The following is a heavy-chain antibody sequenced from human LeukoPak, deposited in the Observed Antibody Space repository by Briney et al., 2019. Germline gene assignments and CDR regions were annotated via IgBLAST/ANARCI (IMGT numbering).Heavy chain of an antibody. CDR1: GFTFTSSA. J-gene: IGHJ2*01. V-gene: IGHV1-58*01. D-gene: IGHD2-2*01. CDR3: AAVAVVVPGDWYFDL. Sequence: TSVKVSCKASGFTFTSSAVQWVRQARGQRLEWIGWIVVGSGNTNYAQKFQERVTITRDMSTSTAYMELSSLRSEDTAVYYCAAVAVVVPGDWYFDLWGRGTLVTVSS. CDR2: IVVGSGNT.